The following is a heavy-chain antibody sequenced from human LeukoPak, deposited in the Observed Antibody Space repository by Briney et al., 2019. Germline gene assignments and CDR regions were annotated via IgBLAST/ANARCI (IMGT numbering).Heavy chain of an antibody. Sequence: GGSLRLSCAASGFTFNRYGIHWVRQAPGKGLEWVAFIWYDGINKYYADSVKGRFTISRDNSKNTLYLQMNSLRAEDTAVYYCARARTTRGFDYWGQGTLVTVSS. D-gene: IGHD4-17*01. CDR1: GFTFNRYG. J-gene: IGHJ4*02. CDR2: IWYDGINK. V-gene: IGHV3-33*01. CDR3: ARARTTRGFDY.